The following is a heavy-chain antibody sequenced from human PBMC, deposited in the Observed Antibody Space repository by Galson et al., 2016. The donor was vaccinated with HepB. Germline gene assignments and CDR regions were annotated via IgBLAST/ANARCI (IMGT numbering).Heavy chain of an antibody. CDR3: VRAGGYGKDEY. J-gene: IGHJ4*02. V-gene: IGHV3-21*01. CDR1: GFSLNTYT. D-gene: IGHD5-12*01. Sequence: SLRLSCAASGFSLNTYTMTWVRQAPGRGLEWVSSISSRSNVIVYADSVKGRFSISRDNAKSALYLQMNNLGADDTSVYYCVRAGGYGKDEYWGQGTQVTVSS. CDR2: ISSRSNVI.